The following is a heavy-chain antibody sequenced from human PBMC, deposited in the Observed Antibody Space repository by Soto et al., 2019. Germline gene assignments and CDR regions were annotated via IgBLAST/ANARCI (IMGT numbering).Heavy chain of an antibody. CDR3: AKDSGYNYGYFRWFDP. Sequence: SETLSLTCTVSGGSISSYFWGWIRQPPGKGLEWIGSIYYSGSTYYNPSLKSRVTISVDTSKSQFSLKLSSVTAADTAVYYCAKDSGYNYGYFRWFDPWGQGTLVTVSS. CDR1: GGSISSYF. D-gene: IGHD5-18*01. J-gene: IGHJ5*02. CDR2: IYYSGST. V-gene: IGHV4-59*01.